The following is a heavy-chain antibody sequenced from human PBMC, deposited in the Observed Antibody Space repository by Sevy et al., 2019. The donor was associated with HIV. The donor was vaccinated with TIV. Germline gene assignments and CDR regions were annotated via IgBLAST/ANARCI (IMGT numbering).Heavy chain of an antibody. Sequence: SETLSLTCTVSGYSISSGYYWGWIRQPPGKGLEWIGSIYHSGSTYYNPSLKSRVTISVDTSKNQFSLKLSSVTAADPAVFYWGGGGGGGATFDYWGQGTLVTVSS. CDR1: GYSISSGYY. J-gene: IGHJ4*02. D-gene: IGHD1-26*01. CDR2: IYHSGST. V-gene: IGHV4-38-2*02. CDR3: GGGGGGGATFDY.